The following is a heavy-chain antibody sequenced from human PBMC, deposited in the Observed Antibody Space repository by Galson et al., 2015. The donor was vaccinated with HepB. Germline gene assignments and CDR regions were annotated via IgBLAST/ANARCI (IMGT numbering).Heavy chain of an antibody. J-gene: IGHJ6*02. CDR3: ARGGVYMVRGIIMEYYGMDV. Sequence: CAISGDSVSTNSAAWNWIRQSPSRGLEWLGRTYYKSKWDDEYAVSVKSRITINADTSKNQFSLQLKSVTPEDTAVYYCARGGVYMVRGIIMEYYGMDVWGQGTTVTVSS. V-gene: IGHV6-1*01. CDR2: TYYKSKWDD. D-gene: IGHD3-10*01. CDR1: GDSVSTNSAA.